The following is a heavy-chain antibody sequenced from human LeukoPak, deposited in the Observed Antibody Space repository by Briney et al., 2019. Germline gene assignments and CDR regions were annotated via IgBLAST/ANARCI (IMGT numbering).Heavy chain of an antibody. J-gene: IGHJ5*02. CDR1: GFTFSSYW. CDR3: ARDQQDYDFWSGTTNWFDP. V-gene: IGHV3-74*01. CDR2: INSDGSST. D-gene: IGHD3-3*01. Sequence: GGSLRLSCAASGFTFSSYWMHWVRQAPGKGLVWVSRINSDGSSTSYADSVKGRFTISRDNAKNTLYLQMNSLRAEDTAVYYCARDQQDYDFWSGTTNWFDPWGQGTLVTVSP.